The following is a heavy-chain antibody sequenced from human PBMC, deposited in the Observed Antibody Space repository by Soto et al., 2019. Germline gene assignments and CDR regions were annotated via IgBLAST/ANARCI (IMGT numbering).Heavy chain of an antibody. CDR2: IYYSGST. V-gene: IGHV4-59*01. CDR1: GGSISIYY. CDR3: ARDQFRDGPRYYYGMDV. Sequence: SDTLSLTGTVSGGSISIYYWSWIRQPPGKGLEWIGYIYYSGSTNYNPSLKSRVTISVDTSKNQFSLKLSSVTAADTAVYYCARDQFRDGPRYYYGMDVWGQGTTVTSP. J-gene: IGHJ6*02. D-gene: IGHD2-21*01.